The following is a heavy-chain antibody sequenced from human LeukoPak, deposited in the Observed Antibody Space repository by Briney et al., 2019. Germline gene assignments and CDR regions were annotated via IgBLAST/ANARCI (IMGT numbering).Heavy chain of an antibody. D-gene: IGHD3-10*01. CDR3: ARGDKKENQSGPSGYFDP. J-gene: IGHJ5*02. CDR2: INPNSGST. Sequence: GASVKVSCKASGYTFTGYHIHWVRQAPGQGLEWMGWINPNSGSTNFGPKFHGRVSMTRDTSINTVYMELSSLRSDDTAVYYCARGDKKENQSGPSGYFDPWGQGTLVTVSS. CDR1: GYTFTGYH. V-gene: IGHV1-2*02.